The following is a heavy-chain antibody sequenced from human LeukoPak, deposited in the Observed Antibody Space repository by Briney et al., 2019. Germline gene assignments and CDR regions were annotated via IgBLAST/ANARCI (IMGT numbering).Heavy chain of an antibody. CDR3: QVVVAATPYYFDY. J-gene: IGHJ4*02. V-gene: IGHV1-2*02. CDR2: INPNSGGT. Sequence: ASVKVSCKASGYTFTGYYMHWVRQAPGQGLEWMGWINPNSGGTNYAQKFRGRVTMTRDTSISTAYMELSRLRSDDTAVYYCQVVVAATPYYFDYWGQGTLVTVSS. CDR1: GYTFTGYY. D-gene: IGHD2-15*01.